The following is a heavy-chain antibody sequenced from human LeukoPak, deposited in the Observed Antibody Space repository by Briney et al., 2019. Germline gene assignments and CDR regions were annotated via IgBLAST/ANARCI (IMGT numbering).Heavy chain of an antibody. J-gene: IGHJ2*01. D-gene: IGHD3-16*02. V-gene: IGHV4-59*01. CDR2: VFYSGST. Sequence: PSETLSLTCTGSGGSISSYYWSWIRQPPGEGLEWIGSVFYSGSTNYNPSLKSRVTISVDTSKNQFSLKLSSVTAADTAVYYCARAGRLWGSYRPYWYFDLWGRGTLVTVSS. CDR1: GGSISSYY. CDR3: ARAGRLWGSYRPYWYFDL.